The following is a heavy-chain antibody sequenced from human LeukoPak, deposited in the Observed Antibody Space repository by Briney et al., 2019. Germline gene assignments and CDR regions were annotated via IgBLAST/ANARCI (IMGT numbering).Heavy chain of an antibody. CDR3: ARMTTVVLDAFDI. J-gene: IGHJ3*02. D-gene: IGHD4-23*01. CDR2: ISSSTATM. V-gene: IGHV3-48*03. Sequence: TGGPLSLSCADSGFTFSNYELNWVRQPPGKGREWTSYISSSTATMYYADCVKGRFTTSRNDDKNSLYLQMKGLRAEDTAVYYCARMTTVVLDAFDIWGQGTMVIVSS. CDR1: GFTFSNYE.